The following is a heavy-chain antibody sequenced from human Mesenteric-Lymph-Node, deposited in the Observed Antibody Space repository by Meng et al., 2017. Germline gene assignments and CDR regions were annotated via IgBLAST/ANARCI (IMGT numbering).Heavy chain of an antibody. Sequence: GESLKISCAAPGFTFNNAWMSWVRQAPGQGLEWVGHIKSKTDGGTTDFAAPVKGRFTISRDDSKNTLYLQMNSLKTEDTAVYYCTTGGYRGYDYSHWGQGTLVTVSS. CDR3: TTGGYRGYDYSH. V-gene: IGHV3-15*01. CDR1: GFTFNNAW. J-gene: IGHJ4*02. D-gene: IGHD5-12*01. CDR2: IKSKTDGGTT.